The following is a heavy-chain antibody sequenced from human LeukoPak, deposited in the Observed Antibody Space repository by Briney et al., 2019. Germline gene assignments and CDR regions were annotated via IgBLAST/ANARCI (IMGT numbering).Heavy chain of an antibody. Sequence: GGSLRLSCATSGFTFSTFWMHWVRQAPGKGLVWVSRINHDGSSTNYADSVKGRFTISRDNAKNSLYLQMNSLRAEDTAVYYCARVMLGFDYWGQGTLVTVSS. V-gene: IGHV3-74*01. CDR3: ARVMLGFDY. D-gene: IGHD3-16*01. J-gene: IGHJ4*02. CDR2: INHDGSST. CDR1: GFTFSTFW.